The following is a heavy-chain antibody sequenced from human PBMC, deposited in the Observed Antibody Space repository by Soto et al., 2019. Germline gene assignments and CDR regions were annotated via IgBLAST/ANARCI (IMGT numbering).Heavy chain of an antibody. Sequence: GESLKISCKGSGFSFTNYWISWVRQMPGKGLEWMGNIDPVDSYANYSPSFQGHVTFSVDTSISIAYLQWSSLKASDTAMYFCARIESIARNWLDPWGQGTLVTVSS. CDR1: GFSFTNYW. D-gene: IGHD6-13*01. V-gene: IGHV5-10-1*01. CDR2: IDPVDSYA. CDR3: ARIESIARNWLDP. J-gene: IGHJ5*02.